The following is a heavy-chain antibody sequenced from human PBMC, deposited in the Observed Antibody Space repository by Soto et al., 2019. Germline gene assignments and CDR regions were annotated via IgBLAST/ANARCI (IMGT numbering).Heavy chain of an antibody. J-gene: IGHJ4*02. CDR1: GGSISGGYY. D-gene: IGHD5-12*01. V-gene: IGHV4-31*03. CDR3: SRGRYSGYGYFDY. CDR2: IYHSGTI. Sequence: QVQLQESGPGLVEPSQTLSLTCTVSGGSISGGYYWTWIRQHPGKGLEWIGYIYHSGTIYYNQSLQSRVTISIDTSKNQCSLTLTSVTAADPAVYYCSRGRYSGYGYFDYWGQGILVTVSS.